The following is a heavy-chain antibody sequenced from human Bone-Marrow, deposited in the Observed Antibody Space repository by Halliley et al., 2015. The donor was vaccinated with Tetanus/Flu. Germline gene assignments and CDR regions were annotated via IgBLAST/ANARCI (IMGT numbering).Heavy chain of an antibody. Sequence: SLRLSCAASGFTFSSHEMNWVRQAPGKGLEWVSYISSGCYTIYYADSVKGRFTISRDNAKNSLFLQMSSLRVEDTAVYYCARDWLTVGSCLLDRWGQVTLFTVSS. CDR1: GFTFSSHE. D-gene: IGHD2-15*01. J-gene: IGHJ5*02. CDR2: ISSGCYTI. V-gene: IGHV3-48*03. CDR3: ARDWLTVGSCLLDR.